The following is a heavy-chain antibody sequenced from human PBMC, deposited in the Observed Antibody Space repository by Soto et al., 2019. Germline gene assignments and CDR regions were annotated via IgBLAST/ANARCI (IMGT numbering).Heavy chain of an antibody. CDR2: VNPSGGST. CDR1: GNTFTSYY. Sequence: ASVKVFCKASGNTFTSYYMHWVRQAPAQGPEWMGLVNPSGGSTYYAQKFRGRVTMTRDTSTSTLSVELSSLRFDDTAVYYCACFITASGTHDAFDIWGQGTMVTVSS. J-gene: IGHJ3*02. CDR3: ACFITASGTHDAFDI. D-gene: IGHD6-25*01. V-gene: IGHV1-46*01.